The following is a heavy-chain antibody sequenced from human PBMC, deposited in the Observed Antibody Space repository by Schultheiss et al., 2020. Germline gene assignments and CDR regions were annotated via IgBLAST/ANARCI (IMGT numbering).Heavy chain of an antibody. D-gene: IGHD6-13*01. CDR2: IYYSGSA. CDR1: GGSFSGYY. Sequence: SETLSLTCAVYGGSFSGYYWSWIRQHPGKGLEWIGYIYYSGSAYYNPSLESRVTISVDTSKNQFSLKLSSVTAADTAVYYCAREAPYSSSWYSYWGQGTLVTVSS. J-gene: IGHJ4*02. CDR3: AREAPYSSSWYSY. V-gene: IGHV4-31*11.